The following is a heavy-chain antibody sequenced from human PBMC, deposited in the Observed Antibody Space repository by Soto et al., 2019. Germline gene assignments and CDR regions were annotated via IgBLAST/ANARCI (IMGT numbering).Heavy chain of an antibody. D-gene: IGHD2-21*01. V-gene: IGHV1-69*06. J-gene: IGHJ5*02. CDR3: ARGSFRVFPFDP. CDR1: GGTFSSYA. Sequence: QVQLVQSGAEVKKPGSSVKVSCKASGGTFSSYAISWVRQAPGQGLEWMGGIIPIFGTANYAQKFQGRVKITADKSTSNAYMELGSLRSEDTAGYFCARGSFRVFPFDPWGQGTLVTVSS. CDR2: IIPIFGTA.